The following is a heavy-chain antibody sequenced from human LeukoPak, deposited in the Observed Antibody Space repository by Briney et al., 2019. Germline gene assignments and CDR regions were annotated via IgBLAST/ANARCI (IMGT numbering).Heavy chain of an antibody. J-gene: IGHJ2*01. CDR2: IYKSGTI. CDR1: GGSISSGDYY. Sequence: SQTLSLTCTVSGGSISSGDYYWSWIRQPPGQGLDWNGYIYKSGTIYSNTSLKRRLTISVATSTNQFSLRLRSVTGADTAVYYCATAPLPATMWNWYFDLWGRGTLVTVSS. CDR3: ATAPLPATMWNWYFDL. V-gene: IGHV4-30-4*01. D-gene: IGHD2-2*01.